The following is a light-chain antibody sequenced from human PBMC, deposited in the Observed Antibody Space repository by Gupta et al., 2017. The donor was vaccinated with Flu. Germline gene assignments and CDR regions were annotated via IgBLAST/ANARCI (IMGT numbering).Light chain of an antibody. V-gene: IGLV2-14*01. CDR2: EVS. CDR3: SSYTSSSTLV. J-gene: IGLJ3*02. CDR1: SRDVGGNNY. Sequence: SRDVGGNNYVSWDQKQPGKAQKLMFDEVSNRPAGLSNRFSGPKSGNTTSLTISGLQAEDEADYYCSSYTSSSTLVFGGGTKLTVL.